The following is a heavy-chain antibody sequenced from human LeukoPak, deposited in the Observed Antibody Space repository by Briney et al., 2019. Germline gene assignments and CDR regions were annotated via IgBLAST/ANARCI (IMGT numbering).Heavy chain of an antibody. CDR1: GFTFSSYG. V-gene: IGHV3-33*01. CDR2: IWYDGSNK. J-gene: IGHJ4*02. CDR3: ARGKFMQLTYYYLDY. D-gene: IGHD6-6*01. Sequence: GGSLRLSCAASGFTFSSYGMHWVRQAPGKGLEWVAVIWYDGSNKYYANSVKGRFTISRDNSKNTLYLQMNSLRAEDTAVYYCARGKFMQLTYYYLDYWGQGTLVTVSS.